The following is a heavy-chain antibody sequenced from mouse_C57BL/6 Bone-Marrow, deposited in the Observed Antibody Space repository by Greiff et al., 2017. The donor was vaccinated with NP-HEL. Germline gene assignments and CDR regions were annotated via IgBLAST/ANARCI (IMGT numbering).Heavy chain of an antibody. Sequence: QVQLKESGAELVKPGASVKLSCKASGYTFTSYWMQWVKQRPGQGLEWIGEIDPSDSYTNYNQKFKGKATLTVDTSSSTAYMQLSSLTLEESAGVYCASLFYWYFDVWGTGTTVTVSS. CDR3: ASLFYWYFDV. V-gene: IGHV1-50*01. CDR1: GYTFTSYW. J-gene: IGHJ1*03. D-gene: IGHD6-2*01. CDR2: IDPSDSYT.